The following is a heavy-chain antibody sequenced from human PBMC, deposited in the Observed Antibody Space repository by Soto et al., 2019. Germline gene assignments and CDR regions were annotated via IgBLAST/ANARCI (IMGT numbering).Heavy chain of an antibody. CDR2: ISRSGSTK. J-gene: IGHJ5*02. CDR3: ATTPSSRYCGGGRCLDWVDP. V-gene: IGHV3-11*01. D-gene: IGHD2-15*01. Sequence: QVQLVESGGGLVKPGGSLRLSCAASGFTFSDYYMSWIRQAPGKGLEWVSYISRSGSTKYYADSVKGRFTVSRDNAQNSPYLELNSMRDGDTSVYYCATTPSSRYCGGGRCLDWVDPWGQGTLVNVSS. CDR1: GFTFSDYY.